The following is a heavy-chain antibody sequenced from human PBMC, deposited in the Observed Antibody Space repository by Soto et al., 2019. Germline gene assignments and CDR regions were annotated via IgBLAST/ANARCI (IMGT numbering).Heavy chain of an antibody. J-gene: IGHJ4*02. Sequence: SETLSLTCTVSGGSISTHYWSWIRQPPGKGLEWIAYIYYTGSTNYNPSLKSRVTISVDMSKNQFSLKLSSVTAADTAVYFCARSPQRGRPVDYWGQGTLVTVPS. V-gene: IGHV4-59*11. CDR2: IYYTGST. CDR3: ARSPQRGRPVDY. D-gene: IGHD3-16*01. CDR1: GGSISTHY.